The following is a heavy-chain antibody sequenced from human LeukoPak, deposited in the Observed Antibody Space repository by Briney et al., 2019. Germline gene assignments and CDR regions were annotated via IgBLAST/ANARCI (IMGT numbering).Heavy chain of an antibody. CDR1: GFTFSSYC. J-gene: IGHJ3*02. CDR3: ASGIGVGDSFDI. V-gene: IGHV3-74*01. D-gene: IGHD3-3*01. CDR2: INSDARNT. Sequence: GGSLRLSCAASGFTFSSYCMYWVRQAPGKGLVWVSRINSDARNTNYADSVQGRFTISRDNAKNTLYLQMNSLRVEDTAVYYCASGIGVGDSFDIWGQGTMVTVSS.